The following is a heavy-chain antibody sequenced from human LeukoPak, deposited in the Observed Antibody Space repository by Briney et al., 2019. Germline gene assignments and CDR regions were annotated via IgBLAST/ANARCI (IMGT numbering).Heavy chain of an antibody. V-gene: IGHV1-2*02. D-gene: IGHD1-26*01. CDR2: INPNSGGT. CDR1: GYTFTGYY. Sequence: ASVKVSCKASGYTFTGYYMHWVRQAPGQGLEWMGWINPNSGGTNYAQKFQGRVTMTRDTSISTAYMELSRLRSDDTAVYYRARGPVSIVGATTRPYADYWGQGTLVTVSS. J-gene: IGHJ4*02. CDR3: ARGPVSIVGATTRPYADY.